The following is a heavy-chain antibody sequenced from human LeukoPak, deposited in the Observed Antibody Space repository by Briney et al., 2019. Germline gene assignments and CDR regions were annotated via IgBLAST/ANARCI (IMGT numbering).Heavy chain of an antibody. CDR2: IYYSGST. CDR1: AGSISSYY. J-gene: IGHJ4*02. Sequence: SETLSLTCTVSAGSISSYYWSWIRQPPGKGLEWIGYIYYSGSTNYNPSLKSRVTISVDTSKNQFSLKLSSVTAADTAVYYCARVTRDFWSAHVPGYFDYWGQGTLVTVSS. CDR3: ARVTRDFWSAHVPGYFDY. V-gene: IGHV4-59*01. D-gene: IGHD3-3*01.